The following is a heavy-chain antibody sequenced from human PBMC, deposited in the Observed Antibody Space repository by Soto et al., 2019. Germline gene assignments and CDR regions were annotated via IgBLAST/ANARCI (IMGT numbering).Heavy chain of an antibody. V-gene: IGHV3-21*01. D-gene: IGHD6-13*01. Sequence: EVQLVESGGGLVKPGGSLRLSCAASGFTFSSYSMNWVRQAPGKGLERVSSISSSSSYIYYADSVKGRFTISRDNAKNSLYLQMNSLRAEDTAVYYCARIIAAAGTALSIYYYYGMDVWGQGTTVTFSS. CDR3: ARIIAAAGTALSIYYYYGMDV. CDR1: GFTFSSYS. CDR2: ISSSSSYI. J-gene: IGHJ6*02.